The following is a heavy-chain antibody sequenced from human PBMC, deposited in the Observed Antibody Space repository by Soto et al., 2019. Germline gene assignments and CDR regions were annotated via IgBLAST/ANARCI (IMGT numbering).Heavy chain of an antibody. CDR1: GFTFSSYW. V-gene: IGHV3-7*01. Sequence: GGSLRLSCAASGFTFSSYWMSWVRQAPGKGLEWVANIKQDGSEKYYVDSVKGRFTISRDNAKNSLYLQMNSLRAEDTAVYYNARGGIVVVPVSDAFDIWGQGTMVTVSS. J-gene: IGHJ3*02. D-gene: IGHD2-2*01. CDR2: IKQDGSEK. CDR3: ARGGIVVVPVSDAFDI.